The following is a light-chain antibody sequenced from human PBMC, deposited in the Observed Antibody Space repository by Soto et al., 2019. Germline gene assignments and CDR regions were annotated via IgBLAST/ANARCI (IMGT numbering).Light chain of an antibody. Sequence: IQMTQSPSSLSASVGDRVTITCQPSQDISNYLSRYQQKPGKAPNLLIYDASNLETGVASRFSGSGSGTDFTFTIIRLEREDIAKYYCLQYDNLPRTVGGGTKVDIK. CDR3: LQYDNLPRT. V-gene: IGKV1-33*01. CDR2: DAS. J-gene: IGKJ4*01. CDR1: QDISNY.